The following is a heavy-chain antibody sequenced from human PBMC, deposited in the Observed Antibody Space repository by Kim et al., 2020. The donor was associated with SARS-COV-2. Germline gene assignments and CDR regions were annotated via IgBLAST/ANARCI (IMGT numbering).Heavy chain of an antibody. J-gene: IGHJ6*02. D-gene: IGHD3-3*01. CDR1: GGSFSGYY. V-gene: IGHV4-34*01. Sequence: SETLSLTCAVYGGSFSGYYWSWIRQPPGKGLEWIGEINHSGSTNYNPSLKSRVTISVDTSKNQFSLKLSSVTAADTAVYYCARGYDFWSGYYTNYYYYGMDVWGQGTTVTVSS. CDR2: INHSGST. CDR3: ARGYDFWSGYYTNYYYYGMDV.